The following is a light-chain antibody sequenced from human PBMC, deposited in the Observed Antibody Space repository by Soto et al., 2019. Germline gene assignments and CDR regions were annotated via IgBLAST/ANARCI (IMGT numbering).Light chain of an antibody. V-gene: IGKV1D-13*01. CDR3: QQFNDYPIT. CDR1: QAISRA. J-gene: IGKJ5*01. CDR2: DAS. Sequence: AIPLTQSPSSLSASVGDRVTITCRASQAISRALAWYQQKPGKPPQLLIQDASTLERGVPSRFSGSGSGKDLTLTISSLQPEDFATYLCQQFNDYPITFGQGTRLEIK.